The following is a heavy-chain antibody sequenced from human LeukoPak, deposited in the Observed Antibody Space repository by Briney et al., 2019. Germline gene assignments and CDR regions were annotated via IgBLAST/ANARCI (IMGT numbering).Heavy chain of an antibody. Sequence: PGGSLRLSCAASGFTFSNYAMHWVRQAPGKGREWVAVISYDGNNQYYADSVKGRFTISRDKSKNTLYLQTTSLTTEDTAVYYCAREMHGDLDYWGQGTLVTVSS. J-gene: IGHJ4*02. CDR2: ISYDGNNQ. V-gene: IGHV3-30-3*01. D-gene: IGHD3-10*01. CDR3: AREMHGDLDY. CDR1: GFTFSNYA.